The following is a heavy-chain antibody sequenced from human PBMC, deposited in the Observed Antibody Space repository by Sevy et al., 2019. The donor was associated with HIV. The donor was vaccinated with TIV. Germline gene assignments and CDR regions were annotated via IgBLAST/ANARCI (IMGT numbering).Heavy chain of an antibody. CDR1: GFSFSGYG. Sequence: GSLRLSCAASGFSFSGYGMHWVRQAPGKGLEWVAVIWYDGTNKEYKDSVKGRYTISRDNSKNTLYLQMNSLRAEDTAVYYCARERIAVAGMGYYFDFWGQGSLVTVSS. CDR3: ARERIAVAGMGYYFDF. V-gene: IGHV3-33*01. CDR2: IWYDGTNK. J-gene: IGHJ4*02. D-gene: IGHD6-19*01.